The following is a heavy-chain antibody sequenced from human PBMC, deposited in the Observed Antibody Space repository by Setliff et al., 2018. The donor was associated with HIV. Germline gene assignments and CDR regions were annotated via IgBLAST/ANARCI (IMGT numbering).Heavy chain of an antibody. J-gene: IGHJ6*03. CDR1: VDSVSSNTAA. Sequence: SQTLSLTCAISVDSVSSNTAAWNWIRQSPSRGLEWLGRTYYRSKWSNDYAVSVKRRITINPDTSKNQFSLQLNSVTPEDTAVYFCARGGAWDYNYYMDVWDKGTTVTVSS. D-gene: IGHD3-16*01. V-gene: IGHV6-1*01. CDR3: ARGGAWDYNYYMDV. CDR2: TYYRSKWSN.